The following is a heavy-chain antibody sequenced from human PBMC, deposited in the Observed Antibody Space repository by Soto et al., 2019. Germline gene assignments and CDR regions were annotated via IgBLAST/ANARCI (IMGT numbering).Heavy chain of an antibody. Sequence: PSETLSLTCTVSGGSISTYHWSWIRQPPGKGLEWIGYIYYSGSTSYNPSLKSRVTISVDTSKNQFSLKLRSVTAADTAVYHCASDRSSGWDQGYGMDVWGQGTTVTVSS. D-gene: IGHD6-19*01. V-gene: IGHV4-59*01. CDR2: IYYSGST. CDR1: GGSISTYH. CDR3: ASDRSSGWDQGYGMDV. J-gene: IGHJ6*02.